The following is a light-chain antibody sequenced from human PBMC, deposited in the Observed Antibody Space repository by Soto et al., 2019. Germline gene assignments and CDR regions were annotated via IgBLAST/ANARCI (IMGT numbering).Light chain of an antibody. J-gene: IGKJ3*01. V-gene: IGKV3-20*01. Sequence: EIVLTQSPGTLSLSPGDRATLSCRASQSVTPAYLAWYQHKPGQAPRLLIYGASHRATGIPDRFSGSGSGTDFTLTITRLEPEDFAVYSCQQYGGSPLFTFGPGTRVDFK. CDR2: GAS. CDR3: QQYGGSPLFT. CDR1: QSVTPAY.